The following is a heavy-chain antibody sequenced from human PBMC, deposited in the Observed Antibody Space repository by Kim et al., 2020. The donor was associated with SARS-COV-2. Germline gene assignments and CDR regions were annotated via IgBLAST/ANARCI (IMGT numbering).Heavy chain of an antibody. V-gene: IGHV1-18*01. Sequence: AQKLQGRVTMTTDTSTSTAYMGLRSLRSDDTAVYYCARYLYSYGPWFDYWGQGTLVTVSS. CDR3: ARYLYSYGPWFDY. J-gene: IGHJ4*02. D-gene: IGHD5-18*01.